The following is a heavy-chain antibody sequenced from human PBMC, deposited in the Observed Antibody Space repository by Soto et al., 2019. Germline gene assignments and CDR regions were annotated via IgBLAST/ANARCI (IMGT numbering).Heavy chain of an antibody. J-gene: IGHJ5*01. CDR2: ISYSGST. Sequence: PSETLSLTCTVSGGSVSSGGYYWSWIRQPPGKGLGWIGYISYSGSTNFNPSLKSRVTISIDTSKNQFSLKLSSLTAADTAVYYCARAIDYHDSSGWGNWLHSWGQGTMVTVST. V-gene: IGHV4-61*08. CDR3: ARAIDYHDSSGWGNWLHS. CDR1: GGSVSSGGYY. D-gene: IGHD3-22*01.